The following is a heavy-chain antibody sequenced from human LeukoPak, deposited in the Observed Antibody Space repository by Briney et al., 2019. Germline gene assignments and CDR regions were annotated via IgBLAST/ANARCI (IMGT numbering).Heavy chain of an antibody. Sequence: GRSLRVSCAASGFTFSSYGMHWVSQAPGQGLEWVAAISDDGSNKYYRDSVKGRFTISRDNSKNTLYLQMNSLRAEDTAVYYCARDRAFDIWGQGTMVTVSS. CDR1: GFTFSSYG. J-gene: IGHJ3*02. CDR2: ISDDGSNK. CDR3: ARDRAFDI. V-gene: IGHV3-30*03.